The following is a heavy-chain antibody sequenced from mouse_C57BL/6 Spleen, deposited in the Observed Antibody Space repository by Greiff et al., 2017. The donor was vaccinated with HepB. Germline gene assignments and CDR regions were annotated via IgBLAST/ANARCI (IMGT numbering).Heavy chain of an antibody. V-gene: IGHV1-61*01. CDR1: GYTFTSYW. J-gene: IGHJ2*01. CDR2: IYPSDSET. CDR3: ARGDYDYRNFDY. Sequence: QVQLKQPGAELVRPGSSVKLSCKASGYTFTSYWMDWVKQRPGQGLEWIGNIYPSDSETHYNQKFKDKDTLTVDKSSSTAYMQLSSLTSEDSAVYYCARGDYDYRNFDYWGQGITLTVSS. D-gene: IGHD2-4*01.